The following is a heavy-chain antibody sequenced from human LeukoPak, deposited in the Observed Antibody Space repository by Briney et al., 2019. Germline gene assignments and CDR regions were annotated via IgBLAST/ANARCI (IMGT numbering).Heavy chain of an antibody. V-gene: IGHV3-9*01. CDR2: ISWNSGSI. CDR1: GFTFDDYA. J-gene: IGHJ5*02. CDR3: AKDMGYCSSTSCSSWFDP. Sequence: GRSLRLSCAASGFTFDDYAMHWVRQAPGKGLEWVSGISWNSGSIGYADSVKGRFTISRDNAKNPLYLQMNSLRAEDTALYYCAKDMGYCSSTSCSSWFDPWGQGTLVTVSS. D-gene: IGHD2-2*01.